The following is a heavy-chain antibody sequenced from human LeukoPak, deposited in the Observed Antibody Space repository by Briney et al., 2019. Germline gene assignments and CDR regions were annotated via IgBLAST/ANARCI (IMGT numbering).Heavy chain of an antibody. CDR3: ARLKAPRDAFDI. J-gene: IGHJ3*02. Sequence: GGSLRLSCAASGFTFSDYYMSWIRQAPGKGLEWVSVIYSGGSTYYADSVKGRFTISRDNSKNTLYLQMNSLRAEDTAVYYCARLKAPRDAFDIWGQGTMVTVSS. CDR1: GFTFSDYY. D-gene: IGHD1-14*01. CDR2: IYSGGST. V-gene: IGHV3-53*01.